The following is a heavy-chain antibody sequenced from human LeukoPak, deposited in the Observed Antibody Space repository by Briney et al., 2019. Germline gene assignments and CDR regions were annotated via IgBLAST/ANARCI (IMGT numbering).Heavy chain of an antibody. D-gene: IGHD2-15*01. Sequence: ASVKVSCKASGYTFTSYSINWVRQAPGQGLEWMGWINPNSGGTNYAQKFQGRVTMTRDTSISTAYMELSRLRSDDTAVYYCARDLGYCSGGSCYSSRGWFDPWGQGTLVTVSS. CDR1: GYTFTSYS. CDR3: ARDLGYCSGGSCYSSRGWFDP. V-gene: IGHV1-2*02. J-gene: IGHJ5*02. CDR2: INPNSGGT.